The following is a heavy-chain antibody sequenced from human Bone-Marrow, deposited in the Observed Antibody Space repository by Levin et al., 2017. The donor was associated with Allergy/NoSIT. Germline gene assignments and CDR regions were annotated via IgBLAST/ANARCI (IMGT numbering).Heavy chain of an antibody. CDR1: GFTFSSYW. J-gene: IGHJ6*02. CDR2: IRQDGSVK. Sequence: GGSLRLSCAASGFTFSSYWMSWVRQAPGKGLEWVANIRQDGSVKHFVDSVKGRFTISRDNTKNSLYLQINSLRGDDTAVYYCAIFCSTTSCYRLYSDGLDVWGQGTTVTVS. V-gene: IGHV3-7*01. CDR3: AIFCSTTSCYRLYSDGLDV. D-gene: IGHD2-2*01.